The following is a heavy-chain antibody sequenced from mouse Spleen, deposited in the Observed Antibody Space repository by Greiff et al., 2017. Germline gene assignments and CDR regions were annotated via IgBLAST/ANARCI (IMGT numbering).Heavy chain of an antibody. Sequence: VQLQQPGAELVRPGASVKLSCKASGFIFTDYWMHWVKQRPVQGLQWIGNIDPSDSTSHYNQDFKDKATLTVDKSSSTVYMHLSSLTSDDSAVYYCARWGGGDFDYWGQGTTLTVSS. V-gene: IGHV1-52*01. CDR3: ARWGGGDFDY. J-gene: IGHJ2*01. CDR2: IDPSDSTS. CDR1: GFIFTDYW.